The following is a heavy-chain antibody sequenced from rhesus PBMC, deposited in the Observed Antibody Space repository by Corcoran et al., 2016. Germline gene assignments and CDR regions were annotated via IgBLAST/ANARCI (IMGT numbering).Heavy chain of an antibody. V-gene: IGHV4-165*01. CDR2: ISGSSGST. J-gene: IGHJ4*01. D-gene: IGHD1-44*02. Sequence: QVQLEESGPGLVKPSETLSLTCAVSGGSFSGYYWGWIRQPPGKGLEWIGYISGSSGSTDYHPSLKVRVTISTDTSKNQFSLKLRSVTAADTAVYYCARVPSRAPHFDYWGQGVLVTVSS. CDR3: ARVPSRAPHFDY. CDR1: GGSFSGYY.